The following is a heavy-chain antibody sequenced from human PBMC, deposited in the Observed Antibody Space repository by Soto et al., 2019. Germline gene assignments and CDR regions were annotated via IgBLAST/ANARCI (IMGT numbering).Heavy chain of an antibody. D-gene: IGHD4-17*01. CDR3: ARDRNGDYAIDY. CDR2: TSHRSKWYN. CDR1: GDSVSSNSAS. V-gene: IGHV6-1*01. Sequence: SQTLSLTCAISGDSVSSNSASWSWIRQSPSRGLEWLGRTSHRSKWYNDYAVSVKSRIIINPDTSKNQFSLQLNSVTPEDTAVHYCARDRNGDYAIDYWGQGTLVTVSS. J-gene: IGHJ4*02.